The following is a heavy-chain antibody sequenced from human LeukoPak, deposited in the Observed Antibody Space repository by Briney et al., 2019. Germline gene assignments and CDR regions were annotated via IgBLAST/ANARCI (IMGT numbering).Heavy chain of an antibody. CDR2: TYYWSQWSN. CDR1: GDSVSANRRS. J-gene: IGHJ4*02. CDR3: ARDSNSQDEWGPYDS. D-gene: IGHD1-26*01. V-gene: IGHV6-1*01. Sequence: SQTLSLTCAVSGDSVSANRRSWNWIRQSPSGGLEWLGRTYYWSQWSNDYADSVRSRITINPDTSRNEFSLQLHSVTPEDTAVYYCARDSNSQDEWGPYDSWGPGTLVTVSS.